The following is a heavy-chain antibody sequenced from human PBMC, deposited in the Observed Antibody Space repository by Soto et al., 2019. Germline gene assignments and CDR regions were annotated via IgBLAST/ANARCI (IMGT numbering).Heavy chain of an antibody. D-gene: IGHD1-26*01. Sequence: QVQLVESGGGVVQPGRSLRLSCAASGFTFSSYGMHWVRQAPGKGLEWVAVISYDGSNKYYADSVKGRFTISRDNSKNTLYLQMISLRAEDTAVYYCAKGGVGATGRNWFDPWGQGTLVTVSS. J-gene: IGHJ5*02. V-gene: IGHV3-30*18. CDR3: AKGGVGATGRNWFDP. CDR1: GFTFSSYG. CDR2: ISYDGSNK.